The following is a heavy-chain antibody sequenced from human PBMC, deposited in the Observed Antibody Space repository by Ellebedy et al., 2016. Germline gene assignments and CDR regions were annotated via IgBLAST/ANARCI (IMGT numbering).Heavy chain of an antibody. CDR1: GFTFSSYG. V-gene: IGHV3-30*19. CDR3: AGLEYSSSTGYYYYYMDV. D-gene: IGHD6-6*01. CDR2: ISYDGNNK. J-gene: IGHJ6*03. Sequence: GGSLRLXXAASGFTFSSYGMHWVRQAPGKGLEWVAMISYDGNNKYYADSVRGRFTISRDNSKRTVYLQMNTLRTEDTAVYYCAGLEYSSSTGYYYYYMDVWGKGTTVTVSS.